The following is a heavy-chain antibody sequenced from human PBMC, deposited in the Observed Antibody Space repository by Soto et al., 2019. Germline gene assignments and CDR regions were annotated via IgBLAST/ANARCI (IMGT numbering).Heavy chain of an antibody. CDR1: GGTFSNYA. J-gene: IGHJ5*02. CDR2: IIPIFGTA. V-gene: IGHV1-69*01. Sequence: QVQLVQSGAEVKKPGSSVKVSCKASGGTFSNYAISWVRQAPGQGLEWMGGIIPIFGTANYAQKFQGRVTINADESTGTAYMELSRLMSEDTGVYYCAGSGGLRFLEWLSRVWFDPWGQGTLVTVSS. CDR3: AGSGGLRFLEWLSRVWFDP. D-gene: IGHD3-3*01.